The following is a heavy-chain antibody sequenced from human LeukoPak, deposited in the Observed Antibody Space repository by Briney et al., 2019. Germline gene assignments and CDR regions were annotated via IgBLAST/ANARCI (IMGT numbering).Heavy chain of an antibody. CDR1: GFTFSSYS. D-gene: IGHD6-6*01. CDR3: ARAASIAARTDAFDI. Sequence: GSLRLSCAASGFTFSSYSMNWVRQAPGKGLEWIGYIYYSGSTNYNPSLKSRVTISVDTSKNQFSLKLSSVTAADTAVYYCARAASIAARTDAFDIWGQGTMVTVSS. V-gene: IGHV4-59*01. CDR2: IYYSGST. J-gene: IGHJ3*02.